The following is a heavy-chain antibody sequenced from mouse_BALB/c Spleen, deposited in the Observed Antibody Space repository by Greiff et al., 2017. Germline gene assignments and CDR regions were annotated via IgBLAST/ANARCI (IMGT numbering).Heavy chain of an antibody. CDR3: ARRGYRYDVYYFDY. V-gene: IGHV1-84*02. CDR1: GYTFTDYY. J-gene: IGHJ2*01. CDR2: IYPGSGNT. D-gene: IGHD2-14*01. Sequence: QVQLQQSGPELVKPGASVKISCKASGYTFTDYYINWVKQKPGQGLEWIGWIYPGSGNTKYNEKFKGKATLTVDTSSSTAYMQLSSLTTEDTAVYFCARRGYRYDVYYFDYWGQGTTLTVSS.